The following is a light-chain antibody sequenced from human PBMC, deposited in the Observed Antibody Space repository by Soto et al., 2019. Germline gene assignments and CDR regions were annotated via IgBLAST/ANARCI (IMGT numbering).Light chain of an antibody. V-gene: IGKV1-39*01. CDR2: EAS. CDR3: QQSYSTLAT. J-gene: IGKJ1*01. CDR1: QTISTA. Sequence: DIQMTQSPSPLSASVGDRVTITCRASQTISTALNWFQQKPGKAPKLLIYEASNLQSGVPSRFSGSGSGTDFTLTISSLQPEDFATYYCQQSYSTLATFGQGTKVEIK.